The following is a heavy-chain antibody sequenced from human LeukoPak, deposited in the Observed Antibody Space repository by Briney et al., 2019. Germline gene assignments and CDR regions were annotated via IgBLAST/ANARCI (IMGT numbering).Heavy chain of an antibody. D-gene: IGHD3-10*01. V-gene: IGHV1-18*01. CDR3: ARHSEYGSGSYTKLGYMDV. Sequence: ASVKDSCKASGYTFTSYGISWVRQAPGQGLEWMGWISSYNGNTNYPQKLQGRVNMTTDKFTSTAELELRSLRSDDTAVYYCARHSEYGSGSYTKLGYMDVWGKGTTVTVSS. CDR2: ISSYNGNT. CDR1: GYTFTSYG. J-gene: IGHJ6*03.